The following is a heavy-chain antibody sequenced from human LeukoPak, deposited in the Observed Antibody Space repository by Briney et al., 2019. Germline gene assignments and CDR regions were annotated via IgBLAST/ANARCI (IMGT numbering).Heavy chain of an antibody. D-gene: IGHD3-22*01. CDR1: GYTFIRYG. V-gene: IGHV1-18*01. J-gene: IGHJ4*02. Sequence: GASVKVSCKASGYTFIRYGITWVRQAPGQGLEWMAWISPYNGNTKYAQKFQGRVTMTTDTSTSTAYTGLRSLRSDDTAVYYCARDMYYYDSSGYQAPFDYWGQGTLVTVSS. CDR2: ISPYNGNT. CDR3: ARDMYYYDSSGYQAPFDY.